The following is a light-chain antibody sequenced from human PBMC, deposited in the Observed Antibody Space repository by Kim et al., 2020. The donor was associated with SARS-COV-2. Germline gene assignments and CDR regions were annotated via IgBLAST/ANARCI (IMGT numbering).Light chain of an antibody. J-gene: IGLJ2*01. V-gene: IGLV1-51*01. CDR2: DNN. CDR1: SSNIGNNY. CDR3: GTWDTSLSVVL. Sequence: QPVLTQPPSVSAAPGQKVTISCSGSSSNIGNNYVSWYQQLPGTAPKLLIYDNNKRPSGIPDRFSGSKSGTSATLGITGLQTGDEADYYCGTWDTSLSVVLFGGGTQLTVL.